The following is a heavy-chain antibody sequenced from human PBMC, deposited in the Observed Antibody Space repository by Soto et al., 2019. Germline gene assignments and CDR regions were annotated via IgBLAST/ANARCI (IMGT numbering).Heavy chain of an antibody. J-gene: IGHJ5*02. Sequence: PSEPLSLPYTVSCCSTISYDWSWIRQTPGKGLEWIGYVYYSGSTSYNPSLKSRVTMSLDASKNQFSLQLSSVTAADTAVYYCASVMVRSKRGWFDPWGQGTLVTVHS. CDR3: ASVMVRSKRGWFDP. CDR1: CCSTISYD. CDR2: VYYSGST. D-gene: IGHD2-8*01. V-gene: IGHV4-59*08.